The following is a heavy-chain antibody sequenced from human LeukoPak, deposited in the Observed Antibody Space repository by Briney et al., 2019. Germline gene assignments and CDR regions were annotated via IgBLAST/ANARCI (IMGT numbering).Heavy chain of an antibody. Sequence: GGSLRLSCAASGFTFSSYAMSWVRQAPGKGLEWVSAISGRGGSTYYADSVKGRFTISRDNSKNTLYLQMNSLRAEDTAVYYCAKFEYYYDSSGYYKEDYWGQGTLVTVSS. CDR3: AKFEYYYDSSGYYKEDY. J-gene: IGHJ4*02. D-gene: IGHD3-22*01. CDR2: ISGRGGST. CDR1: GFTFSSYA. V-gene: IGHV3-23*01.